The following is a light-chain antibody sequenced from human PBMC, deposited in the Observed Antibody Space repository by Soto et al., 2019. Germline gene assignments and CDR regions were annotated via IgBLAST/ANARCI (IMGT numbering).Light chain of an antibody. V-gene: IGLV2-14*01. J-gene: IGLJ1*01. CDR2: EVS. CDR1: SSDVGGYNY. CDR3: NSYTSSSTYV. Sequence: QSALTQPASVSGSPGQSITISCTGTSSDVGGYNYVSWYQQYPGKAPKLMIYEVSNRPSGVSNRFSGSKSGNTASLTISGLKAEDEADYYCNSYTSSSTYVFGTGTKVTVL.